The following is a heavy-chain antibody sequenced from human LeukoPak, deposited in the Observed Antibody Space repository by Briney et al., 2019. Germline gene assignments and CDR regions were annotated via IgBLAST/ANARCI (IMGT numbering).Heavy chain of an antibody. CDR3: ARGSSSGWYGLDY. J-gene: IGHJ4*02. CDR1: GVSINSGSNY. D-gene: IGHD6-19*01. CDR2: IYSSGST. V-gene: IGHV4-39*07. Sequence: PSETLSLTCNVSGVSINSGSNYWAWIRQPPGKTLEWIGSIYSSGSTYYNPSLKSRVTISVDTSKNQFSLKLNSVTAAETAVYYCARGSSSGWYGLDYWGQGTLVTVSS.